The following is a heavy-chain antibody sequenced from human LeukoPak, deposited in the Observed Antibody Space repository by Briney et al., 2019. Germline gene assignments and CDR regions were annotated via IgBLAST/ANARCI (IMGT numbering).Heavy chain of an antibody. CDR2: ISAYNGNT. Sequence: ASVKVSCKASGYTFTSYGISWVRQAPGQGLEWMGWISAYNGNTNYAQKLQGRVTMTTDTSTSTAYMELSRLRSDDTAVYYCAREPRNSGYDSVAVTAHFDYWGQGTLVTVSS. CDR1: GYTFTSYG. V-gene: IGHV1-18*01. D-gene: IGHD5-12*01. J-gene: IGHJ4*02. CDR3: AREPRNSGYDSVAVTAHFDY.